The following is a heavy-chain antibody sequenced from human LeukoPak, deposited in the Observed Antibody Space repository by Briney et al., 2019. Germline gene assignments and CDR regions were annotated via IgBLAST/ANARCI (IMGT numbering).Heavy chain of an antibody. CDR1: GGSISSYY. CDR2: IYYSGST. CDR3: ARDYWNDGLFDY. D-gene: IGHD1-1*01. J-gene: IGHJ4*02. V-gene: IGHV4-59*01. Sequence: PSETLSLTCTVSGGSISSYYWSWIRQPPGKGLEWIGYIYYSGSTNYNPSLKSRVTIPVDTSKNQFSLKLSSVTAADTAVYYCARDYWNDGLFDYWGQGTLVTVSS.